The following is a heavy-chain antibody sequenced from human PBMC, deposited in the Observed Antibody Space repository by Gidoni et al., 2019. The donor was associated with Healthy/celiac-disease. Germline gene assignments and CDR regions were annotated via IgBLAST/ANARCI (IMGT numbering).Heavy chain of an antibody. Sequence: QVQLVQSGAEVKKPGSSVKVSCKASGGTFSSYAISWVRQAPGQGLEWMGGIIPIFGTANHAQKFQGRVTITADESTSTAYMELSSLRSDDTAVYYCARDSVREVVTAIEDAFDIWGQGTMVTVSS. D-gene: IGHD2-21*02. J-gene: IGHJ3*02. CDR2: IIPIFGTA. CDR1: GGTFSSYA. CDR3: ARDSVREVVTAIEDAFDI. V-gene: IGHV1-69*01.